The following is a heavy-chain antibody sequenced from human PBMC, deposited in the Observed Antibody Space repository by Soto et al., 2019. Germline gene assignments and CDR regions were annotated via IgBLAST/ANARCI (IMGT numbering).Heavy chain of an antibody. CDR1: GGSISTYY. V-gene: IGHV4-59*01. CDR2: IHYSGST. D-gene: IGHD3-22*01. CDR3: ARWWGDYYHSSGYYYGYYFAY. Sequence: QVQLQESGPGLVKPSETLSLTCTVSGGSISTYYWSWIRQPPGKGLEWIGYIHYSGSTNYNPSLKSRVTISVDTSKTQFSLKLSSVTAADTAVYYCARWWGDYYHSSGYYYGYYFAYWGQGTLVTVSS. J-gene: IGHJ4*02.